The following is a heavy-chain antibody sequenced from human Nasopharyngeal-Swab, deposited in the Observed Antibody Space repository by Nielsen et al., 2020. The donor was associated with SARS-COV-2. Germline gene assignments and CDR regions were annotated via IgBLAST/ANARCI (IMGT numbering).Heavy chain of an antibody. CDR3: AKYFGSGAYETFCDC. CDR1: GFTFSSSA. Sequence: GEPLKISCAASGFTFSSSAISWVRQVPGMGLAWVSVIGAAGNKIYADSVKGRFTISRDNSKNMVYLQMDSLRAEDTAVYYCAKYFGSGAYETFCDCWGHGALVTVSS. V-gene: IGHV3-23*01. CDR2: IGAAGNK. J-gene: IGHJ4*01. D-gene: IGHD3-3*01.